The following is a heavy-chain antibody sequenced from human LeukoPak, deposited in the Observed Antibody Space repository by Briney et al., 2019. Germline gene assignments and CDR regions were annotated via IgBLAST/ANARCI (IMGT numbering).Heavy chain of an antibody. Sequence: SETLSLTCTVSGGSISSYYWRWIRQPAGKGLEWIGRIYTSGSTNYNPSLKSRGTISVDKSKNQFSLKLSSVTAADTAVYYCARDLPDIVATDADAFDIWGQGTMVTVSS. CDR2: IYTSGST. CDR3: ARDLPDIVATDADAFDI. V-gene: IGHV4-4*07. D-gene: IGHD5-12*01. CDR1: GGSISSYY. J-gene: IGHJ3*02.